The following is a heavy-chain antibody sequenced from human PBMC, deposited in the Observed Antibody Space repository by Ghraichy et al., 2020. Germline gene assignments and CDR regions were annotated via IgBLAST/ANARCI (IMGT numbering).Heavy chain of an antibody. J-gene: IGHJ6*02. V-gene: IGHV3-30*02. CDR2: IRFDGSNK. D-gene: IGHD4-17*01. CDR3: AKANDYGDRGPDYYYGMDV. CDR1: GFTFSSYA. Sequence: GGSLRLSCVASGFTFSSYAMHWVRQAPGKGLEWVAFIRFDGSNKYYADSVKGRFTLSRDNSKNTLYLQMNSLRAEDTAVYYCAKANDYGDRGPDYYYGMDVWGQGTTVTVSS.